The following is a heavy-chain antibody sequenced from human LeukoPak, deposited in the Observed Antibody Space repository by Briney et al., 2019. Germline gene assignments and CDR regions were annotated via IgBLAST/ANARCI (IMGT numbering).Heavy chain of an antibody. D-gene: IGHD2-2*01. CDR2: TYYRSTWYN. J-gene: IGHJ5*02. Sequence: SQTLSLTCAISGDSVSSNSVTWNWIRQSPSRGLEWLGRTYYRSTWYNDYAVSVRGRITVNPDTSKNQFSLHLNSVTPEDTAVYYCARRLTQYDCFDPWGRGILVTVSS. CDR1: GDSVSSNSVT. CDR3: ARRLTQYDCFDP. V-gene: IGHV6-1*01.